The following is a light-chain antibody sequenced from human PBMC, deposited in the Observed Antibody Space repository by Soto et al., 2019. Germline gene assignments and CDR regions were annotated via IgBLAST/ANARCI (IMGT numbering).Light chain of an antibody. V-gene: IGKV3-20*01. J-gene: IGKJ1*01. CDR1: QSVSSDY. CDR2: GAS. CDR3: QQYGSSPQT. Sequence: EIVLTQSPGTLSLSPGERATLSCRASQSVSSDYLAWYQQKPGQAPRLLIYGASSRATDIPDRFSGRGSGTDFTLTVSSLEPDDFAVYYCQQYGSSPQTFGQGTTVEIK.